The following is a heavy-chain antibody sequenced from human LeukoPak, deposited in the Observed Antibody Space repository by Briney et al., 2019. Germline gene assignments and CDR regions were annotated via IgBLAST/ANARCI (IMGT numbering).Heavy chain of an antibody. CDR1: GGSFSVYY. V-gene: IGHV4-34*01. CDR3: ARWAAALPRVPKSHMDV. D-gene: IGHD3-10*01. Sequence: SETLSLTCAVYGGSFSVYYWSWIRQPPGKGLEWIGEINHSGSTNYNPSLKSRVTISVDTSKNQFSLKLSSVTAADTAVYYCARWAAALPRVPKSHMDVWGKGTTVTVSS. CDR2: INHSGST. J-gene: IGHJ6*03.